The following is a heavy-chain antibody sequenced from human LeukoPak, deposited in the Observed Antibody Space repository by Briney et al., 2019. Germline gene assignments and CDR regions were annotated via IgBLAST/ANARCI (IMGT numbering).Heavy chain of an antibody. V-gene: IGHV4-30-2*01. D-gene: IGHD6-13*01. J-gene: IGHJ5*02. CDR3: ARDSSSSWYNWFDP. CDR2: IYHSGST. CDR1: GGSISSGGYS. Sequence: PSETLSLTCAVSGGSISSGGYSWSWIRRPPGKGLEWIGYIYHSGSTYYNPSLKSRVTISVDRSKNQFSLKLSSVTAADTAVYYCARDSSSSWYNWFDPWGQGTLVTVSS.